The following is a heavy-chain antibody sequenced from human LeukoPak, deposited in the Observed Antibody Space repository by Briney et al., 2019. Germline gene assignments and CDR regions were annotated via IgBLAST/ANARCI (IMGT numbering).Heavy chain of an antibody. Sequence: GGSLRLSCAASGFTFSSYWMSWVRQAPGKGLEWVANIKQDGSEKYYVDSVKGRFTISRDNAKNSLYLQMNSLRAEDTAVYYCARDGIRFWYYLDYWGQGTLVTISS. CDR2: IKQDGSEK. CDR3: ARDGIRFWYYLDY. CDR1: GFTFSSYW. J-gene: IGHJ4*02. V-gene: IGHV3-7*01. D-gene: IGHD3-3*01.